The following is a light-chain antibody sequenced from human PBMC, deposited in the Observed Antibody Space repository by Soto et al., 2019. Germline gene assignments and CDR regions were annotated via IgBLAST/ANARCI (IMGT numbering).Light chain of an antibody. Sequence: QSALTQPQSVSGSPGQSVTISCTGTNSDVGRYNSVSWYQQLPGKAPQLIISAVRQRPSGVPDRFSGSKSGNTASLTISGLQTDDEADYFCFSYTANDTWVFGGGTKLTVL. V-gene: IGLV2-11*01. CDR3: FSYTANDTWV. CDR2: AVR. J-gene: IGLJ3*02. CDR1: NSDVGRYNS.